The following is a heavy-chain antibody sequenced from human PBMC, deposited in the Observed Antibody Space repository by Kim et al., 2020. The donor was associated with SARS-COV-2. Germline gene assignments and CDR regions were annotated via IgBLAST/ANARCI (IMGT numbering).Heavy chain of an antibody. J-gene: IGHJ5*02. CDR3: SRDFALGATDHP. D-gene: IGHD1-26*01. Sequence: GGSLRLSCAASGFTFSSYGMHWVRQAPGKGLEWVAVIWYDGSNKYYADSVKGRFTISRDNSKNTLNLQMKSRRAENRAGYYCSRDFALGATDHPWGQGTL. CDR2: IWYDGSNK. CDR1: GFTFSSYG. V-gene: IGHV3-33*01.